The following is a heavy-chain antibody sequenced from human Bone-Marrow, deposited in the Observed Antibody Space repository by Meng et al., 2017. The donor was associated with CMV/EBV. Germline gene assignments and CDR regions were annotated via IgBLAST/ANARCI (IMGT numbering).Heavy chain of an antibody. CDR1: GYPFSNYY. CDR3: ARDRLGDTIFGVVITGHWFDP. CDR2: INPNTGGT. J-gene: IGHJ5*02. V-gene: IGHV1-2*02. Sequence: ASVKVSCKTAGYPFSNYYIHWVRQAPGQGLEWMGWINPNTGGTHYAQKFQGRVTMTRDTSISTAYMELSSLRSDDTAVYYCARDRLGDTIFGVVITGHWFDPWGQGTLVTVSS. D-gene: IGHD3-3*01.